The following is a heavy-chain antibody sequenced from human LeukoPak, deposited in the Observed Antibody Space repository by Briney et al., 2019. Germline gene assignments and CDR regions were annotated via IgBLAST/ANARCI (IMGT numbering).Heavy chain of an antibody. CDR3: AMQNYGSGNPFDY. CDR2: ISGSGGST. CDR1: RFTFSTYA. Sequence: GGSLRLSCAASRFTFSTYAMSWVRQAPGRGLEWVSGISGSGGSTYYADSVKGRFTISRDNSKNTLYLQMNSLRAEDTAVYYCAMQNYGSGNPFDYWGQGTLVTVSS. V-gene: IGHV3-23*01. D-gene: IGHD3-10*01. J-gene: IGHJ4*02.